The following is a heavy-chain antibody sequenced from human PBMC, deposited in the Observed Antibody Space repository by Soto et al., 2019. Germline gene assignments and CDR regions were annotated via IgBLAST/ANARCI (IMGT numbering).Heavy chain of an antibody. CDR3: ARDLRMVYAIDFDY. V-gene: IGHV3-48*02. CDR2: ISSSGSTI. J-gene: IGHJ4*02. CDR1: GFTFSSYS. D-gene: IGHD2-8*01. Sequence: EVQLVESGGGLVQPGGSLRLSCAASGFTFSSYSMNWVRQAPGKGLEWVSYISSSGSTIYYADSVKGRFTIARDNAKNSLYLQMNSLRDEDTAVYYCARDLRMVYAIDFDYWGQGTMVTVSS.